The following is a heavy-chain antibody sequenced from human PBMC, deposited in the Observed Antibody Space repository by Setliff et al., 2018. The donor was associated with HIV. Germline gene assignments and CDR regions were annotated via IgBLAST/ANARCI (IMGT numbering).Heavy chain of an antibody. Sequence: SETLSLTCTVSGDSISSGSYYWSWIRQPAGKGLEWIGRIYTSGSANYNPSLKSRVTISVDTSKNQFSLKLSSVTAADAAVYYCARGSYSSSWYGSHFDYWGQGILVTVSS. D-gene: IGHD6-13*01. CDR2: IYTSGSA. J-gene: IGHJ4*02. CDR3: ARGSYSSSWYGSHFDY. CDR1: GDSISSGSYY. V-gene: IGHV4-61*02.